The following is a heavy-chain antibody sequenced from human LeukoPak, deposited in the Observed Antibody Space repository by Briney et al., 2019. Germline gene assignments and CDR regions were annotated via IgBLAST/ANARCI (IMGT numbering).Heavy chain of an antibody. J-gene: IGHJ4*02. Sequence: PGGSLRLSXAASGFTFSTNSMNWVRQAPGKGLEWVASISSSGTYIYYPESLKGRFTVSRDNAKNSVYLQMNSLRAEDTAVYYCARDVARDISCYTDWGQGTLVTVSS. CDR1: GFTFSTNS. CDR2: ISSSGTYI. CDR3: ARDVARDISCYTD. V-gene: IGHV3-21*01. D-gene: IGHD2-2*02.